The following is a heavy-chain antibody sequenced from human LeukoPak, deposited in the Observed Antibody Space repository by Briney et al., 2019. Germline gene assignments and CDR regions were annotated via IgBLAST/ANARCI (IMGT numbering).Heavy chain of an antibody. Sequence: GGSLRLSCAASGFTFSSYDMHWVRQATGKGLEWVSAIGTAGDTYYPGSVKGRFTISRDNSKNSVHLQMNSLRAEDTALYYCARDDPSMIAALHYWGQGTLVTVSS. CDR3: ARDDPSMIAALHY. V-gene: IGHV3-13*01. J-gene: IGHJ4*02. D-gene: IGHD6-6*01. CDR2: IGTAGDT. CDR1: GFTFSSYD.